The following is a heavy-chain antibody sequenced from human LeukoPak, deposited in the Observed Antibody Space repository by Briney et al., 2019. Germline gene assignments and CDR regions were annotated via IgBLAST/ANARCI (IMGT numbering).Heavy chain of an antibody. CDR1: GFTFSNAW. D-gene: IGHD3-10*01. Sequence: GGSLRLSCAASGFTFSNAWMSWVRQAPPKGLEWVGRIKSKTDGGTTDYAAPVKGRFTISRDDSKNTLYLQMNSLKTEDTAVYYCTTRISNCYRSGSEMAAFDICGQGTMVTVSS. J-gene: IGHJ3*02. CDR2: IKSKTDGGTT. V-gene: IGHV3-15*01. CDR3: TTRISNCYRSGSEMAAFDI.